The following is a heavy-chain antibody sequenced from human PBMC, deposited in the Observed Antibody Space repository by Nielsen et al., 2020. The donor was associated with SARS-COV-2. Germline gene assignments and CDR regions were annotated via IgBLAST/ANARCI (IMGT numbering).Heavy chain of an antibody. CDR2: INKNGAST. D-gene: IGHD1-26*01. V-gene: IGHV3-20*04. J-gene: IGHJ4*02. Sequence: GESLKISCAASGHTFDDYGMSWVRQAPGKALEWVSGINKNGASTGYADSVKGRFTISRDNAKNSLYLQMNSLRAEDTAVYYCAKPLSGSYYDFFDYWGQGTLVTVSS. CDR3: AKPLSGSYYDFFDY. CDR1: GHTFDDYG.